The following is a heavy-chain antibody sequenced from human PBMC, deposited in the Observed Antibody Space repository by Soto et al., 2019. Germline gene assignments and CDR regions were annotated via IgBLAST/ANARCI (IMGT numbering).Heavy chain of an antibody. D-gene: IGHD5-12*01. Sequence: QVQLQESGPGLVKPSQTLSLTCTVSGGSNSRGAYYWSWIRQHPGKGLEWIGYIYYSGSTNSNASLKSRVTMSADTAKNQFSLRLSSVTAADTAVYYCARARIYETVDYWGQGTLVTVSS. CDR2: IYYSGST. CDR1: GGSNSRGAYY. J-gene: IGHJ4*02. CDR3: ARARIYETVDY. V-gene: IGHV4-31*03.